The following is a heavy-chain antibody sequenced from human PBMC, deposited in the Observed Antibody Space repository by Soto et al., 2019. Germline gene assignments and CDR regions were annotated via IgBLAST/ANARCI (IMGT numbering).Heavy chain of an antibody. CDR3: ARQGPHYDFWSGYYKPADCDY. CDR2: IYYSGST. Sequence: LSLTCTVSGGSISSSSYYWGWIRQPPGKGLEWIGSIYYSGSTYYNPSLKSRVTISVDTSKNQFSLKLSSVTAADTAVYYCARQGPHYDFWSGYYKPADCDYWGQGTLVTVSS. V-gene: IGHV4-39*01. CDR1: GGSISSSSYY. J-gene: IGHJ4*02. D-gene: IGHD3-3*01.